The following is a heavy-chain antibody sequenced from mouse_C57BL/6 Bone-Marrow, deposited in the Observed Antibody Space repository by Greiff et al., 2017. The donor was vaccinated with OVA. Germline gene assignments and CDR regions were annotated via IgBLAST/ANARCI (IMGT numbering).Heavy chain of an antibody. J-gene: IGHJ3*01. CDR3: APSQSAWFAY. Sequence: QVQLKQPGAELVKPGASVKLSCKASGYTFTSYWMHWVKQRPGQGLEWIGMIHPNSGSTNYNEKFKSKATLTVDKSSSTAYMQLSSLTSEDSAVYYCAPSQSAWFAYWGQGTLVTVSA. CDR2: IHPNSGST. CDR1: GYTFTSYW. V-gene: IGHV1-64*01.